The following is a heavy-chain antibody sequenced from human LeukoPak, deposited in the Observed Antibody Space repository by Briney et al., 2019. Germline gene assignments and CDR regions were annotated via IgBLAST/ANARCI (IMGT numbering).Heavy chain of an antibody. CDR3: AKGYISRFEY. Sequence: GSLRLSCAASGFTFSSYAMSWVRQAPGKGLEWVSAISGSAGSTYYADSVKGRFTISRGNSKNTLYLQMNSLRAEDTAVYYCAKGYISRFEYWGQGTLVTVSS. V-gene: IGHV3-23*01. CDR2: ISGSAGST. CDR1: GFTFSSYA. J-gene: IGHJ4*02. D-gene: IGHD6-13*01.